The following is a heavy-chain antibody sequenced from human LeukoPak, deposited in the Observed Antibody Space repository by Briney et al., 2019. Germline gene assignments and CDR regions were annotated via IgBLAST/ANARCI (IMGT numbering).Heavy chain of an antibody. Sequence: GGSLRLSCAASGFTFSSYAMSWVRQAPGKGLEWVSAISGIGGSTYYADSVKGRFTISRDNSKNTLYLQMNSLRAEDTAVHYCARSYYGSGSYPDYWGQGTLVTVSS. CDR1: GFTFSSYA. CDR3: ARSYYGSGSYPDY. V-gene: IGHV3-23*01. J-gene: IGHJ4*02. D-gene: IGHD3-10*01. CDR2: ISGIGGST.